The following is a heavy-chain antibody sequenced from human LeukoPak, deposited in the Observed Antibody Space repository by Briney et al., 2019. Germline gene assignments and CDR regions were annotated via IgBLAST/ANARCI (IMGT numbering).Heavy chain of an antibody. CDR2: MNPNSGNT. CDR3: ARGLFSSAAAGIGDWFDP. Sequence: EASVKVSCKASGYTFTSYDINWVRQATGQGLEWMGWMNPNSGNTGYAQKFQGRVTMTRNTSISTAYMELSSLRSEDTAVYYCARGLFSSAAAGIGDWFDPWGQGTLVTVSS. J-gene: IGHJ5*02. CDR1: GYTFTSYD. D-gene: IGHD6-13*01. V-gene: IGHV1-8*01.